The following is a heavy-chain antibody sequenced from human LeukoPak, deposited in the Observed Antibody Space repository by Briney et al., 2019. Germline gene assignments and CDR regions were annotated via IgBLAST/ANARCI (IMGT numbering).Heavy chain of an antibody. D-gene: IGHD3-22*01. J-gene: IGHJ1*01. Sequence: PGRSLRLSCAASGFTFSNYWMGWVRQAPGKGLQWVANIKTDGSEKYYVDSVKGRFTISRDNAKNSLYLQMNSLRAEDTAVYYCATYSSLNRREFQYWGQGTLLTVSS. V-gene: IGHV3-7*01. CDR3: ATYSSLNRREFQY. CDR1: GFTFSNYW. CDR2: IKTDGSEK.